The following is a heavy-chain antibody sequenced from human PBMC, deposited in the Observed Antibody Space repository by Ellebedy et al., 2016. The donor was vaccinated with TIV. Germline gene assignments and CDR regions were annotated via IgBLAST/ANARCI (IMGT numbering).Heavy chain of an antibody. CDR1: GFIVSSCF. CDR3: ARDPGGGGDYGNNWFDP. V-gene: IGHV3-66*01. CDR2: IYTDGGT. Sequence: PGGSLRLSCAASGFIVSSCFMSWVRQAPGKGLEWVSIIYTDGGTNYTDSVRDRFTISRDDSGNTLYLQINGLRAEDTAVYYCARDPGGGGDYGNNWFDPWGQGTLVTVSP. D-gene: IGHD3-16*01. J-gene: IGHJ5*02.